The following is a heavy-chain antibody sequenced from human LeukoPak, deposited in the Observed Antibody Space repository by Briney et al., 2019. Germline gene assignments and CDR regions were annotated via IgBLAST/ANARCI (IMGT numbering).Heavy chain of an antibody. CDR3: ARGHKLDP. CDR1: GGSISSGDYY. CDR2: IYYSGST. V-gene: IGHV4-30-4*01. J-gene: IGHJ5*02. Sequence: SQTLSLTCTAFGGSISSGDYYWSWIRQPPGKGLEWIGYIYYSGSTDYNPSLKSRVTISVDTSKNQFSLRLSSVTAADTAVYYCARGHKLDPWGQGTLVTVSS.